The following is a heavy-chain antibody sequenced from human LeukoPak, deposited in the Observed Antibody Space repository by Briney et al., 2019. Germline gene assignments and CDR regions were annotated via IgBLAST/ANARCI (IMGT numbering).Heavy chain of an antibody. CDR2: ISGSGGST. D-gene: IGHD6-13*01. V-gene: IGHV3-23*01. Sequence: GGSLRLSCAVSEFTFSSYAMSWVRQAPGKGLEWVSAISGSGGSTYYADSVKGRFTISRDNSKNTLYLQMNGLRAEDTAVYYCAKGRDSSSWYGFDYWGQGTLVTVSS. CDR1: EFTFSSYA. CDR3: AKGRDSSSWYGFDY. J-gene: IGHJ4*02.